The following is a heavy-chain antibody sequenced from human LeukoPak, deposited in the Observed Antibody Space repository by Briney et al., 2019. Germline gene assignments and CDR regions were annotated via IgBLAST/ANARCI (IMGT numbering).Heavy chain of an antibody. J-gene: IGHJ4*02. CDR3: AKDRYGTDHYFDY. CDR2: ISGSVGST. V-gene: IGHV3-23*01. Sequence: GGSLRLSCAASGFTFSSYAMSWVRQAPGKGLEWVSAISGSVGSTYYADSVKGRFTISRDNSKNTLYLQMNSPRAEDTAVYYCAKDRYGTDHYFDYWGQGTLVTVSS. D-gene: IGHD2-8*01. CDR1: GFTFSSYA.